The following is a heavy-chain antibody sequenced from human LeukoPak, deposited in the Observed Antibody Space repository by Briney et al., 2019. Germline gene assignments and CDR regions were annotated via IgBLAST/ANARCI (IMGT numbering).Heavy chain of an antibody. D-gene: IGHD3-22*01. Sequence: PSQTLSLTCAVSGGSISSGGYSWSWIRQPPGKGLEWIGYIYHSGSTYYNPSLKSRVTISVDRSKNQFSLKLSSVTAADTAVYCCARERDSSGSIDYWGQGTLVTVSS. CDR2: IYHSGST. CDR1: GGSISSGGYS. V-gene: IGHV4-30-2*01. J-gene: IGHJ4*02. CDR3: ARERDSSGSIDY.